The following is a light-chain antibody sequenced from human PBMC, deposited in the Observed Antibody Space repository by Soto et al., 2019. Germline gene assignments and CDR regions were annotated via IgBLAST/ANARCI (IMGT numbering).Light chain of an antibody. CDR2: TTS. V-gene: IGKV1-17*03. CDR3: LQHDSYPRT. Sequence: DLQMTQSPSAMSASVGDRVTITCRASQNIGSSLAWLQQKPGKVPKRLIHTTSTLESGVPSRFSGSGSVTEFTLTISSLQPEDFATYYCLQHDSYPRTFGPGTKVDIK. CDR1: QNIGSS. J-gene: IGKJ3*01.